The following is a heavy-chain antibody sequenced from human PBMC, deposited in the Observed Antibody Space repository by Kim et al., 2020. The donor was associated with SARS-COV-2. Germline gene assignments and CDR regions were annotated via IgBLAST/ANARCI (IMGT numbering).Heavy chain of an antibody. D-gene: IGHD3-10*01. CDR3: ARGSSYYGEIDY. V-gene: IGHV4-59*13. Sequence: SETLSLTCTVSGGSISSYYWSWIRQPPGKGLEWIGYIYYSGSTNYNPSLKSRVTISVDTSKNQFSLKLSSVTAADTAVYYCARGSSYYGEIDYWGQGTLVTVSS. CDR1: GGSISSYY. J-gene: IGHJ4*02. CDR2: IYYSGST.